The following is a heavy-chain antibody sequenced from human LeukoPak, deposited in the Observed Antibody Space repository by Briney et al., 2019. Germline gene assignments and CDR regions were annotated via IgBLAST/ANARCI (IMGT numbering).Heavy chain of an antibody. D-gene: IGHD4-17*01. CDR2: IYSWRST. J-gene: IGHJ4*02. Sequence: GGSLRLFCAAWGFTFSSNYVSGARDATGEAGEGVSVIYSWRSTYHPDSVKARFTISRENSKNTLYLQMNSLRAEDTAVYYCARVGYYGDYVPFDYWGQGTLVTVSS. CDR1: GFTFSSNY. CDR3: ARVGYYGDYVPFDY. V-gene: IGHV3-66*03.